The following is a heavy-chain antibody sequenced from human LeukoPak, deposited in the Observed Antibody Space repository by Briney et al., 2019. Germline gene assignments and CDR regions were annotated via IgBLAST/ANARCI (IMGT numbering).Heavy chain of an antibody. CDR1: GFTVSSNY. CDR2: IYSGGST. CDR3: AREGHDYGDSPPGYYFDY. J-gene: IGHJ4*02. D-gene: IGHD4-17*01. V-gene: IGHV3-66*01. Sequence: GGSLRLSCAASGFTVSSNYMSWVRQAPGKGLEWVSVIYSGGSTYYADSVKGRFTISRDNSKNTLYLQMNSLRAEDTAVYYCAREGHDYGDSPPGYYFDYWGQGTLVTVSS.